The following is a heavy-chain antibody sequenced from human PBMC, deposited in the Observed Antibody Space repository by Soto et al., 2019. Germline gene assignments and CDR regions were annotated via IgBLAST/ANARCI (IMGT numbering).Heavy chain of an antibody. D-gene: IGHD2-8*01. CDR2: INAGNGNT. V-gene: IGHV1-3*01. J-gene: IGHJ6*02. Sequence: ASVKVSCKASGYTFTSYAMHWVRQAPGQRLEWMGWINAGNGNTNYAQKFQGRVTITADKSTSTAYMELSSLRSEDTAVYYCASLMVYAIRGPYYYGMDVWGQGTTVTVSS. CDR1: GYTFTSYA. CDR3: ASLMVYAIRGPYYYGMDV.